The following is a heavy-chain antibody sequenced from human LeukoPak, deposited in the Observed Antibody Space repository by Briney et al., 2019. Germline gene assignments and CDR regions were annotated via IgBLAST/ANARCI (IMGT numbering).Heavy chain of an antibody. Sequence: ASVKVSCKASGYTFTSYGFSWVRQAPGQGLEWMGWISTYYGNTNYAQKLQDRVTMTTDTSTSTAYMELRSLRSDDTAVYYCARDKGQWELLPDYFDYWGQGTLVTVSS. J-gene: IGHJ4*02. CDR2: ISTYYGNT. D-gene: IGHD1-26*01. CDR1: GYTFTSYG. CDR3: ARDKGQWELLPDYFDY. V-gene: IGHV1-18*01.